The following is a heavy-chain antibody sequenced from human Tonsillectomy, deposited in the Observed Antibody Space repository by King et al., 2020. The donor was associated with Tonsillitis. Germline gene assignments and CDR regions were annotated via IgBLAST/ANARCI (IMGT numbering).Heavy chain of an antibody. D-gene: IGHD2-15*01. CDR3: TFYCSGGRCSGGY. CDR1: GFTFSGSA. CDR2: IRSKDNNYAT. Sequence: VQLVESGGGLVQPGRSLKLSCAASGFTFSGSAMHWVRQASGKRLEWVGRIRSKDNNYATEYVASVKGRFTISRDDSKNTAYLQMNSLKTEDTAVYYCTFYCSGGRCSGGYWGQGTLVTVSS. V-gene: IGHV3-73*01. J-gene: IGHJ4*02.